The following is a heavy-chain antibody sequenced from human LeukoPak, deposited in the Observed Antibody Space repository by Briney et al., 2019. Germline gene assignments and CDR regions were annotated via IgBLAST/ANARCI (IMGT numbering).Heavy chain of an antibody. Sequence: GGSLRLSCAASGFTFSNAWMHWVRQAPGKGLEYVSAISSNGGSTYYANSVKGRFTISRDNSKNTLYLQMGSLRAEDMAVYYCAADGVVGSRGAFDIWGQGTMVTVSS. J-gene: IGHJ3*02. CDR1: GFTFSNAW. V-gene: IGHV3-64*01. CDR3: AADGVVGSRGAFDI. CDR2: ISSNGGST. D-gene: IGHD3-22*01.